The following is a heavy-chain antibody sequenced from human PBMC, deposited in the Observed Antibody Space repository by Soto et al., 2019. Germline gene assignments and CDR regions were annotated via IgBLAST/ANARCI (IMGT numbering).Heavy chain of an antibody. CDR2: ISAYNGNT. CDR3: ARDGYYYGSGSPVEFDY. D-gene: IGHD3-10*01. CDR1: GYTFTSYG. J-gene: IGHJ4*02. Sequence: QVQLVQSGAEVKKPGASVKVSCKASGYTFTSYGISWVRQAPGQGLEWMGWISAYNGNTNYAQKLQGRVTMTTDTSTSTAYMELRSLGSDDTAVYYCARDGYYYGSGSPVEFDYWGQGTLVTVSS. V-gene: IGHV1-18*01.